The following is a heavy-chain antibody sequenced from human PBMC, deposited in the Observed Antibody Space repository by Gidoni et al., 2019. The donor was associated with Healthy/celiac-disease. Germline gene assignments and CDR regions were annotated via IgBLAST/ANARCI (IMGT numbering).Heavy chain of an antibody. CDR1: GYTFTGYY. CDR3: AYIFWSGYYGDYYYYGMDV. CDR2: INPNSGGT. Sequence: QVQLVQSGAEVKKPRASVKVCCKASGYTFTGYYMHWVRQAPGQGLEWMGWINPNSGGTNYAQKFQGRVTMTRDTSISTAYMELSSLRSDDSAVYYCAYIFWSGYYGDYYYYGMDVWGQGTTVTFSS. J-gene: IGHJ6*02. D-gene: IGHD3-3*01. V-gene: IGHV1-2*02.